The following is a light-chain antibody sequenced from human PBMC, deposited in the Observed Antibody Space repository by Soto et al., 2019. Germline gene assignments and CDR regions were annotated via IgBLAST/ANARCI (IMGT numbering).Light chain of an antibody. CDR2: AVS. V-gene: IGLV2-14*03. CDR3: SSYTTSTTVI. CDR1: SSDVGDHNS. Sequence: QSVLTRPASVSGSPGQSITISCTGTSSDVGDHNSVSWYQQQPGKAPKLMIYAVSNRPSGVSNRFSGSKSGNTASLTISGLQAEDEADYYCSSYTTSTTVIFGAGTTLTVL. J-gene: IGLJ2*01.